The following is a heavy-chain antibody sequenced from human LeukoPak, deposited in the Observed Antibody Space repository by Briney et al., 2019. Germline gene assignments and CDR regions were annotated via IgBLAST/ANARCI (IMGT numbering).Heavy chain of an antibody. CDR2: ISGYNGNT. CDR3: AREVTVTTTWFDP. Sequence: ATVKVSCKASGYTFTSYGISWVRQAPGQGLEWMGWISGYNGNTNYAQKPQGRVTMTTDTSTTTAYMEVRSLKSDDTAVYYCAREVTVTTTWFDPWGQGTLVTVSS. D-gene: IGHD1-1*01. J-gene: IGHJ5*02. CDR1: GYTFTSYG. V-gene: IGHV1-18*01.